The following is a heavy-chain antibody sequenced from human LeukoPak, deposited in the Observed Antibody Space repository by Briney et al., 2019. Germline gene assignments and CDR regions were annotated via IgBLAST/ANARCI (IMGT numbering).Heavy chain of an antibody. D-gene: IGHD5-12*01. V-gene: IGHV4-39*01. CDR3: ARHSRPGYGDYENAFDI. CDR1: GGSISSSSCF. CDR2: IYYSGST. Sequence: PSETVSLTCSVSGGSISSSSCFWGWIRQPPGKGLEWIGSIYYSGSTYYNPSLKSRVTISVDTSKNQFSLKLTSVTAADTAVYYCARHSRPGYGDYENAFDIWGQGTMVTVSS. J-gene: IGHJ3*02.